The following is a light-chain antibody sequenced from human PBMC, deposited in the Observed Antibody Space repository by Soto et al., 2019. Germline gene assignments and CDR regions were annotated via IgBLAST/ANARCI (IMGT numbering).Light chain of an antibody. V-gene: IGLV3-21*04. CDR1: NIENKS. CDR2: YDS. J-gene: IGLJ2*01. CDR3: QVWDSSSDHVV. Sequence: SYELTQPPSVSVAPGKTARITCGGNNIENKSVHWYQQKPGQAPVLVIYYDSDRPSGIPERFSGSNSGNTATLTISRVEAGDEADYYCQVWDSSSDHVVFGEGTKLTVL.